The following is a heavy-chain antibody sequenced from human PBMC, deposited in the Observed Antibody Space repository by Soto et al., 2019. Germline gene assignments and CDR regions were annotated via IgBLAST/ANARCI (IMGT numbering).Heavy chain of an antibody. CDR3: VRSRSGAVADSFDL. J-gene: IGHJ4*02. CDR1: GFTFSRHA. D-gene: IGHD3-10*01. Sequence: GGSLRLSCEGSGFTFSRHALHWVRQAPGTGLEWVAVVSKDGSVKYWIESVKGRFTLSRDNSKNTVYLEMNSLRPEDTGVYYCVRSRSGAVADSFDLWGQGTLVTVSS. CDR2: VSKDGSVK. V-gene: IGHV3-30-3*01.